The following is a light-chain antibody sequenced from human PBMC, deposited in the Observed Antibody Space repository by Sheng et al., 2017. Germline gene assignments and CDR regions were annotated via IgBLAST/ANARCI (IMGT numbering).Light chain of an antibody. Sequence: DIQMTQSPSTLSASVGDRVTITCRASQSISSWLAWYQQKPGKAPRILIYKASILEGGVPSRFSGSGSGTDFTFTISSLQPEDIATYYCQQYDNLPYTFGQGTKLEIK. CDR3: QQYDNLPYT. CDR1: QSISSW. J-gene: IGKJ2*01. CDR2: KAS. V-gene: IGKV1-5*03.